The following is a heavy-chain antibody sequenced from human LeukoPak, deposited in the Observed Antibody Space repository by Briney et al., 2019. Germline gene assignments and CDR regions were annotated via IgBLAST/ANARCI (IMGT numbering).Heavy chain of an antibody. J-gene: IGHJ4*02. CDR3: ARDLGYYRADY. D-gene: IGHD1-26*01. CDR2: IKQDGSEK. V-gene: IGHV3-7*01. Sequence: GGSLRLSCAASGFTFSSYWMSWVRQAPGKGLEWVANIKQDGSEKYYVDSVKGRFTISRDNAKNSLYLQMDSLRVEDTAVYYCARDLGYYRADYWGQGTLLTVSS. CDR1: GFTFSSYW.